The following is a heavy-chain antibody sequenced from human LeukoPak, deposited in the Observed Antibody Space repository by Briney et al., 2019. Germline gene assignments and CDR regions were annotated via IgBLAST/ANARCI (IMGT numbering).Heavy chain of an antibody. CDR2: IKQDGSEK. J-gene: IGHJ4*02. D-gene: IGHD3-16*02. V-gene: IGHV3-7*03. CDR1: GFTFSSYW. CDR3: AKDTWGYYDYVWGSYRPNYFDY. Sequence: PGGSLRLSCAASGFTFSSYWMSWVRQAPGKGLEWVANIKQDGSEKYYVDSVKGRFTISRDNSKNSLYLQMNSLRTEDTALYYCAKDTWGYYDYVWGSYRPNYFDYWGQGTLVTVSS.